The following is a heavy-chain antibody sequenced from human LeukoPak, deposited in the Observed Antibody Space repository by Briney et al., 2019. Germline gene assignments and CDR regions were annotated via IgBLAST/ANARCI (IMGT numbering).Heavy chain of an antibody. CDR1: RFTFSSYA. CDR2: ISGSGGST. CDR3: AKDVVSGDYSYFDY. V-gene: IGHV3-23*01. D-gene: IGHD4-17*01. Sequence: GGSLRLSCAASRFTFSSYAMSWVRQAPGKGLEWVSAISGSGGSTYYADSVKGRFTISRDNSKNTLYLQMNSLRAEDTAVYYCAKDVVSGDYSYFDYWGQGTLVTVSS. J-gene: IGHJ4*02.